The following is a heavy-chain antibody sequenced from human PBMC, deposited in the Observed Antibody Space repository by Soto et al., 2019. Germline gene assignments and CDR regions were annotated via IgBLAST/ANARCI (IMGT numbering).Heavy chain of an antibody. CDR1: EFTFSSET. CDR2: ISGSGGSP. Sequence: GGSLRLSCAASEFTFSSETMAWVRQAPGKGLEWVSSISGSGGSPSYADSVQGRFTISRDNSKNTLYLQMNSLRAEDTAVYYCAKDASGWPHDAFDIWGQGTMVTVSS. CDR3: AKDASGWPHDAFDI. D-gene: IGHD6-19*01. J-gene: IGHJ3*02. V-gene: IGHV3-23*01.